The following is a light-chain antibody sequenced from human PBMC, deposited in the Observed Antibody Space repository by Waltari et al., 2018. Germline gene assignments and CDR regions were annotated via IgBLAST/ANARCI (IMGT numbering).Light chain of an antibody. J-gene: IGLJ3*02. CDR1: SRDVVRYDF. V-gene: IGLV2-8*01. CDR2: EVN. CDR3: SSYAGTNNLV. Sequence: QSALPQPPSASGSPGPSVTIPCTGTSRDVVRYDFVSWYQQHPGKVPKLIIYEVNRRPSGVPDRFSGSKSGNTASLTVSGLRAEDEADYYCSSYAGTNNLVFGGGTKLTVL.